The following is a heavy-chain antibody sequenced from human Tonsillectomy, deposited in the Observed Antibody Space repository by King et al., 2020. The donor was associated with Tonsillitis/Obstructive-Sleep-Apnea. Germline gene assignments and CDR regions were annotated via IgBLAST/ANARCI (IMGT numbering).Heavy chain of an antibody. Sequence: QLVQSGGGVVQPGRSLRLSCAASGFTFSSYGMHWVRQAPGKGLEWVAVISYDGSNKYYADSVKGRFTISRDNSKNALYLQMNSLRAEDTAVYYCAKDLGGRTGGDLGQGTLVTVSS. D-gene: IGHD1-26*01. CDR1: GFTFSSYG. J-gene: IGHJ4*02. V-gene: IGHV3-30*18. CDR3: AKDLGGRTGGD. CDR2: ISYDGSNK.